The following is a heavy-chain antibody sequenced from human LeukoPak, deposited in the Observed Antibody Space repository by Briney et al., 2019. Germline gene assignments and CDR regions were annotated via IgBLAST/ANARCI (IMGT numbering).Heavy chain of an antibody. J-gene: IGHJ4*02. D-gene: IGHD7-27*01. Sequence: PGVSLRLSCAASGVTCSGHAMSWVRQAPGKGLEWVSGISTSGGSTYYGNSVKGRFAISRDNSKNMVYLQMNSLRAEDTAVYYCAKDRPGEAWFDYWGQGTLVTVSS. CDR1: GVTCSGHA. V-gene: IGHV3-23*01. CDR2: ISTSGGST. CDR3: AKDRPGEAWFDY.